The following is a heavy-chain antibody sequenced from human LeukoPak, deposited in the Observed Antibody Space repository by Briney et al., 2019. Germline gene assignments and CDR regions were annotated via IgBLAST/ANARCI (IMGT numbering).Heavy chain of an antibody. J-gene: IGHJ4*02. CDR3: ARDSYSYGYGGFDY. Sequence: PSETLSLTCTVSGGSISSGDRYWSWIRQSPGKGLEWIGYIYSTGNTYYNPSLKSRVIISVVTSKNQFSLELNSVTAADTAVYYCARDSYSYGYGGFDYWGQGILVTVSS. D-gene: IGHD5-18*01. V-gene: IGHV4-30-4*01. CDR1: GGSISSGDRY. CDR2: IYSTGNT.